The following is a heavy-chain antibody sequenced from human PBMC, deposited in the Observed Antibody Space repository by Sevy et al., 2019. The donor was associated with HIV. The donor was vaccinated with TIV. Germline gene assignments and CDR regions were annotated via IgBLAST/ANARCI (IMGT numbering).Heavy chain of an antibody. V-gene: IGHV3-30*18. CDR1: GFTFSSYC. Sequence: GGSLRLSCAASGFTFSSYCMHWVRQAPGKGLEWVAVISYDGSNKYYANSVKGRFTISRDNSKNTLSLQMNSLRAEDTAVYYCAKDPHYYGSGSYYPYFDYWGQGTLVTVSS. D-gene: IGHD3-10*01. CDR3: AKDPHYYGSGSYYPYFDY. J-gene: IGHJ4*02. CDR2: ISYDGSNK.